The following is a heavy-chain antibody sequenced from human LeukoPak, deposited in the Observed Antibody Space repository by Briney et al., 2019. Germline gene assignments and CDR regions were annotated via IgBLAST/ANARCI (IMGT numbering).Heavy chain of an antibody. CDR2: IWYDGSNK. CDR1: GFTFSSYG. CDR3: ARGPYSNYGDY. Sequence: PGGSLRLSCAASGFTFSSYGMHWVRQAPGKGLEWVAVIWYDGSNKYYADSVKGRFTISRDNSKNTLYLQVNSLRAEDTAVYYCARGPYSNYGDYWGQGTLVTVSS. D-gene: IGHD4-11*01. J-gene: IGHJ4*02. V-gene: IGHV3-33*01.